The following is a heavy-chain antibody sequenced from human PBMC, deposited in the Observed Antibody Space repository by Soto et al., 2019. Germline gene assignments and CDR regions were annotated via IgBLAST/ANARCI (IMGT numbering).Heavy chain of an antibody. Sequence: GASVKVSCKPSGFTFTSSTMQWVRQARGQRLEWIGWIVVGSGNTNYAQKFQERVTITRDMSASTAYMELSSLRSEDTAVYYCAASPYYYGSGSYYSDYFDYWGQGTLVTVSS. J-gene: IGHJ4*02. CDR2: IVVGSGNT. CDR1: GFTFTSST. V-gene: IGHV1-58*02. CDR3: AASPYYYGSGSYYSDYFDY. D-gene: IGHD3-10*01.